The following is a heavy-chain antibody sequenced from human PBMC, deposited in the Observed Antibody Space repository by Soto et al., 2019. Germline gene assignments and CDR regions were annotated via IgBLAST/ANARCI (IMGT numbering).Heavy chain of an antibody. Sequence: LSLTCTVSGGSISSGDYYWSWIRQPPGKGLAWIGYIYYSGSTYYNPSLKSRVTISVDTSKNQFSLELSSVTAADTAVYYCARDRRYQLLPTLNYYYYYGKDVWGQGNTVTVSS. CDR2: IYYSGST. D-gene: IGHD2-2*01. CDR1: GGSISSGDYY. V-gene: IGHV4-30-4*01. J-gene: IGHJ6*02. CDR3: ARDRRYQLLPTLNYYYYYGKDV.